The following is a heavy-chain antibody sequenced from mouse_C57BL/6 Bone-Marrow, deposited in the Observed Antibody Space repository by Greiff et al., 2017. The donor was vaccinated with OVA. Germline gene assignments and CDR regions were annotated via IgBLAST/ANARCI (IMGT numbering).Heavy chain of an antibody. V-gene: IGHV1-82*01. CDR2: IYPGDGDT. J-gene: IGHJ1*03. CDR3: EAFYYDDDFWYFDV. D-gene: IGHD2-4*01. CDR1: GYAFSSSW. Sequence: VESGASVKISCKASGYAFSSSWMNLVKQRPGKGLEWIGRIYPGDGDTNYNGKFKGKATLTADKSSSTAYMQLSSLTSEDSAVYFGEAFYYDDDFWYFDVWGTGTTVTVSS.